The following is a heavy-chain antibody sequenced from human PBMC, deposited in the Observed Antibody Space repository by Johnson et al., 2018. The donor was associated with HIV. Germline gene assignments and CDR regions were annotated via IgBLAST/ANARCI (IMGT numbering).Heavy chain of an antibody. V-gene: IGHV3-43D*03. Sequence: VQLVESGGGVVRPGGSLRLSCAASGFTFDGYAMHWVRQAPGKGLEWVALISWDGGNNYYADSVKGRFTISRDNSKNSLYLQMNSLRAEDTAVYYCARACMDGYICDAFDIWGQGTMVTVSS. CDR1: GFTFDGYA. D-gene: IGHD5-24*01. J-gene: IGHJ3*02. CDR2: ISWDGGNN. CDR3: ARACMDGYICDAFDI.